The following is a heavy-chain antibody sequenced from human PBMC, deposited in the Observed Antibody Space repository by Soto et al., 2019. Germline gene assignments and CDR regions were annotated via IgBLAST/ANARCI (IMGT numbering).Heavy chain of an antibody. CDR3: ARVFDSSGYKDYYYGMDV. J-gene: IGHJ6*02. CDR1: GGTFSSYA. Sequence: QVQLVQSGAEVQKPGSSVKVSCKASGGTFSSYAISWVRQAPGQGLEWMGGIIPIFGTANYAQKFQGRVTITADESTSTAYMELSSLRSEDTAVYYCARVFDSSGYKDYYYGMDVWGQGTTVTVSS. D-gene: IGHD3-22*01. V-gene: IGHV1-69*01. CDR2: IIPIFGTA.